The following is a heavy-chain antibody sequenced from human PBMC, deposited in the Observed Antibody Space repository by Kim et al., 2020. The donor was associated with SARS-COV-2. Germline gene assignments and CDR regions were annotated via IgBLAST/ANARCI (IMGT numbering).Heavy chain of an antibody. V-gene: IGHV3-30*04. CDR3: AREDYNDYWWRLFDY. CDR2: VTGDGSHT. D-gene: IGHD4-17*01. CDR1: GFSFSSHA. Sequence: GGSLRLSCAASGFSFSSHALHWVRQAPGKGLEWGARVTGDGSHTAYPDSVEGRFTISGDNPKNTLYLQLRSLRAEDTAVYYCAREDYNDYWWRLFDYWGRGTLVTVSS. J-gene: IGHJ4*02.